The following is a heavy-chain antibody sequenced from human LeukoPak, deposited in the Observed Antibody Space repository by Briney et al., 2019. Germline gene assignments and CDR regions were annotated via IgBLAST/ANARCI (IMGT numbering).Heavy chain of an antibody. J-gene: IGHJ4*02. D-gene: IGHD5-24*01. CDR1: GFTFSTYD. V-gene: IGHV3-13*04. Sequence: GESLRLSCAASGFTFSTYDMHWVRQATGKGLEWVSGIGKTGDTYYSGSVKGRFTNSRENAKNSLYLEMNSLRAGDTAVYYCARGADGFDYWGQGTLVTVSS. CDR3: ARGADGFDY. CDR2: IGKTGDT.